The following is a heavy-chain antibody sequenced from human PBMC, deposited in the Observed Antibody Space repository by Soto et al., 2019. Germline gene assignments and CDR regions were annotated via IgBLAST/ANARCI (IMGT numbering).Heavy chain of an antibody. CDR2: ISVSGGST. V-gene: IGHV3-23*01. CDR3: AKSSTLMIVVVIGIDY. J-gene: IGHJ4*02. D-gene: IGHD3-22*01. CDR1: GFTFSSYA. Sequence: PGGSLRLSCAASGFTFSSYAMSWVRQAPGKGLEWVSAISVSGGSTYYADSVKGRFNISRDNSNNTLYLQMNSLRVEDTAVFYCAKSSTLMIVVVIGIDYWGQGTLVTVSS.